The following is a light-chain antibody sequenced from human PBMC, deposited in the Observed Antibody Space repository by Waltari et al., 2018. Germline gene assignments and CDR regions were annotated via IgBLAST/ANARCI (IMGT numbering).Light chain of an antibody. J-gene: IGLJ2*01. CDR3: GTWDSSLSAWL. CDR1: SSNIGDNS. V-gene: IGLV1-51*01. CDR2: DND. Sequence: QSVLTQPPSVSAAPGQKVTISCSGTSSNIGDNSVSWYQQLPGTAPKPLIFDNDQRPSGIPARCSGSKSGTSATLGITGLRTGDEADYYCGTWDSSLSAWLFGGGTKLTVL.